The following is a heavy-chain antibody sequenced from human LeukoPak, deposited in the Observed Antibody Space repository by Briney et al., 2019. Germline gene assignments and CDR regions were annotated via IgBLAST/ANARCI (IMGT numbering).Heavy chain of an antibody. J-gene: IGHJ6*03. V-gene: IGHV4-61*09. D-gene: IGHD2-21*01. CDR2: IYSSGST. CDR3: ARVGGDYSYYYMDV. CDR1: GDSMNSGSYF. Sequence: SQTLSLTCTVSGDSMNSGSYFWNWIRQPARKGLEFIGHIYSSGSTHYNPSLKSRVTISVDTSKNQISLKLSSMTAADTAVYYCARVGGDYSYYYMDVWGKGPRSPSP.